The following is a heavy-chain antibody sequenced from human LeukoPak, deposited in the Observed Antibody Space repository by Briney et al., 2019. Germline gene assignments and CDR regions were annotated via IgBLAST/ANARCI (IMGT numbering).Heavy chain of an antibody. CDR1: GFTFSSYA. CDR3: ARDADRYNWNDGIDY. V-gene: IGHV3-21*01. CDR2: ISSSSSYI. D-gene: IGHD1-1*01. J-gene: IGHJ4*02. Sequence: PGGSLRLSCAASGFTFSSYAMNWVRQAPGKGLEWVPSISSSSSYIYYADSVKGRFTISRDNAKNSLYLQMNSLRAEDTAVYYCARDADRYNWNDGIDYWGQGTLVTVSS.